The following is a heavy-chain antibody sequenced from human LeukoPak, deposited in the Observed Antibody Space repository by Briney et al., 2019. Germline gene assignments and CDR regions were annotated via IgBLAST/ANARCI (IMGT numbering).Heavy chain of an antibody. J-gene: IGHJ4*02. D-gene: IGHD3-10*01. CDR2: ISYGGSNK. V-gene: IGHV3-30*03. CDR1: GFTISSYG. CDR3: ARDLLTWIPGEMDY. Sequence: GRSLRLSCAASGFTISSYGMHGVGQVPGKGLEWVVVISYGGSNKYYADSVKGRFTISRDNSKNTLYLQMNSLRAEDTAVYYCARDLLTWIPGEMDYWGQGTLVTVSS.